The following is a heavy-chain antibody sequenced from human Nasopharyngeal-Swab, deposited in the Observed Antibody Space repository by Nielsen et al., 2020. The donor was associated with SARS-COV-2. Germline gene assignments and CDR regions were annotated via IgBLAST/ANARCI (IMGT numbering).Heavy chain of an antibody. D-gene: IGHD5-18*01. CDR3: ALGYSYGYRYFDY. Sequence: SVKVSCMASGGTFRSYAISWLRQAPGQGPDYMGGIIPIFGTPNYAQKFQGRVTITADESTSTAYMELSSLRSEDTAVYYCALGYSYGYRYFDYWGQGTLVTVSS. CDR2: IIPIFGTP. CDR1: GGTFRSYA. J-gene: IGHJ4*02. V-gene: IGHV1-69*13.